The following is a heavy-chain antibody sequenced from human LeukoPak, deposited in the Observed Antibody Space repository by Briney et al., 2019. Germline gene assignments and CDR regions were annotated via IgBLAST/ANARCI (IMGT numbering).Heavy chain of an antibody. V-gene: IGHV4-59*01. D-gene: IGHD2/OR15-2a*01. CDR2: IYYSGST. CDR1: GGSISSYY. CDR3: ARGGYGNSSHNWFDP. J-gene: IGHJ5*02. Sequence: PSETLSLTCTVSGGSISSYYWSWLRQPPGKGLVWIGYIYYSGSTNYNPSLKSRVTISVDTSKNQFSLKLSSVTAADTAVYYCARGGYGNSSHNWFDPWGQGTLVTVSS.